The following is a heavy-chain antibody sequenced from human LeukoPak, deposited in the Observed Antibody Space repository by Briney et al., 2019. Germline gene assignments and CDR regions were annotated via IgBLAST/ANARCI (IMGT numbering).Heavy chain of an antibody. D-gene: IGHD3-22*01. J-gene: IGHJ4*02. CDR3: ARVSSRRLPPTYSYDRRNYFDY. Sequence: SETLSLPCAVYGGSFSGYYWSWIRQPPGKGLEWIGEINHSGCTNYSPSLKSRVTISVDTSKNQFSLRLSSVTAADTAVYYCARVSSRRLPPTYSYDRRNYFDYWGQGALVTVSS. V-gene: IGHV4-34*01. CDR1: GGSFSGYY. CDR2: INHSGCT.